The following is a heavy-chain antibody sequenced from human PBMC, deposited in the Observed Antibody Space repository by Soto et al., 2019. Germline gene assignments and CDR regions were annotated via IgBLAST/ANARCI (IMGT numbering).Heavy chain of an antibody. CDR2: LYSGGST. Sequence: EVQLVESGGGLVQPGGSLRLSCAASGFTVSSNYMSCVRQAPGKGLEWASVLYSGGSTYYADSVKGRFTISRDNSNNTLYLQVNSLRAEDTAVYYCARDSAVSPGDWGQGTLVTVSS. J-gene: IGHJ4*02. CDR3: ARDSAVSPGD. D-gene: IGHD4-17*01. V-gene: IGHV3-66*01. CDR1: GFTVSSNY.